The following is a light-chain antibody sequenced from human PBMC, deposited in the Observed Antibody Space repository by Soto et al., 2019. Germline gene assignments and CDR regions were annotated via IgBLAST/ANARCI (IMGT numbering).Light chain of an antibody. CDR3: QQFGY. CDR2: GTS. J-gene: IGKJ4*01. Sequence: EIVLTQSPGALSLSPGERAILSCRASQSLSSNYLAWYQQKPGQAPRLLIYGTSSRATGIPDRFSGSGSGTDFTLTISRLEPEDFAVYYCQQFGYFVGGTKVEIK. CDR1: QSLSSNY. V-gene: IGKV3-20*01.